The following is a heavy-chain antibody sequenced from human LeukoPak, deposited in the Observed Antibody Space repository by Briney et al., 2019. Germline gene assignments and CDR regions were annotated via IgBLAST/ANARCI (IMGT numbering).Heavy chain of an antibody. CDR1: GYTFTSYD. Sequence: ASVKVSCKASGYTFTSYDINWVRQATGQGLEWMGWMNPNSGNTGYAQKFQGRVTMTRNTSISTAYMELSGLRSDDTAVYYCASLYDIVGTTVDYWGQGTLVTVSS. CDR3: ASLYDIVGTTVDY. CDR2: MNPNSGNT. D-gene: IGHD1-26*01. V-gene: IGHV1-8*01. J-gene: IGHJ4*02.